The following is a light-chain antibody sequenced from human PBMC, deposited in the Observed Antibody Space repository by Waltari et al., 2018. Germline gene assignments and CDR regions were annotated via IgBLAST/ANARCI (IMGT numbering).Light chain of an antibody. CDR2: GNT. J-gene: IGLJ3*02. Sequence: QSVLTQSPSVSGAPGRRVTISCPGSSSNVGAGSDVQWYQQLPGTAPKLLIYGNTNRPSGVPDRFSASKSGTSASLAITGLQAEDEADYYCQSYDSSLSGWVFGGGTKLTVL. CDR3: QSYDSSLSGWV. CDR1: SSNVGAGSD. V-gene: IGLV1-40*01.